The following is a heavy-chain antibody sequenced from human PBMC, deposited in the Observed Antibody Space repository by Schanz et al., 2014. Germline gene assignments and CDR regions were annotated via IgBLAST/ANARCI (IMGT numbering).Heavy chain of an antibody. CDR1: GFDFNSYS. D-gene: IGHD3-10*01. CDR3: ARDNYYGSGSCAY. Sequence: EVRLVESGGGLVQPGGSLRLSCEASGFDFNSYSMNWVRQVPGKGLEWLSYIATSSSTRHYADSVKGLVTISRDNAKNSVSLQMRRLRVEDTAVYYCARDNYYGSGSCAYWGQGTLVTVSS. V-gene: IGHV3-48*01. J-gene: IGHJ4*02. CDR2: IATSSSTR.